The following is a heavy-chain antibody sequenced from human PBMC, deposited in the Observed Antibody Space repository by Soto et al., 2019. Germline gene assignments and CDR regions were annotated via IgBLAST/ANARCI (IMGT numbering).Heavy chain of an antibody. Sequence: QVQLVQSGAEVKKPGASVKVSCKASGYTFTSYGISWVRQAPGQGLEWMGWISAYNGNTNYAQKLQGRVTMTTDTSTSTAYMELRSLISDDTAVYYCARRYYDYDAPLGSDYWGQGTLVTVSS. CDR3: ARRYYDYDAPLGSDY. CDR2: ISAYNGNT. D-gene: IGHD5-12*01. J-gene: IGHJ4*02. V-gene: IGHV1-18*01. CDR1: GYTFTSYG.